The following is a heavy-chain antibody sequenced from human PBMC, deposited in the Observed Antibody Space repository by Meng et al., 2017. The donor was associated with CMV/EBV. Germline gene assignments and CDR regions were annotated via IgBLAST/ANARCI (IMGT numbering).Heavy chain of an antibody. J-gene: IGHJ4*02. CDR1: GFTFSSYG. CDR3: AKVRETDIVVVPAANFDY. D-gene: IGHD2-2*01. V-gene: IGHV3-30*02. Sequence: GESLKISCAASGFTFSSYGMHWVRQAPGKGLEWVAFIRYDGSNKYYADSVKGRFTISRDNSKNTLYLQMNSLRAEDTAVYYCAKVRETDIVVVPAANFDYWGQGTLVTVSS. CDR2: IRYDGSNK.